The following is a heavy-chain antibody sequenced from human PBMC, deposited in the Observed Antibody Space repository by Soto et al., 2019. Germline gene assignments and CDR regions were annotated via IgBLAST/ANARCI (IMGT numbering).Heavy chain of an antibody. J-gene: IGHJ6*02. CDR2: IIPIFGTA. D-gene: IGHD6-19*01. CDR1: GGTFSSYA. V-gene: IGHV1-69*01. CDR3: ARDEQWLGYYYYYGMDV. Sequence: QVQLVQSGAEVKKPGSSVKVSCKASGGTFSSYAISWVRQAPGQGLEWMGGIIPIFGTANYAQKFRGRVTITADESTSTAYMELSSLRSEDTAVYYCARDEQWLGYYYYYGMDVWGQGTTVTVSS.